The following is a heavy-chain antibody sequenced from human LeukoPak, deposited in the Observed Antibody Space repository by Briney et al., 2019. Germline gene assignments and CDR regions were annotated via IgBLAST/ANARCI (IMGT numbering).Heavy chain of an antibody. CDR1: GFTFSDYY. Sequence: GGSLRLSCAASGFTFSDYYMSWIRQAPGKGLEWVSYISSSGSTIYYADSVKGRFTISRDNAKNSLYLQMNSLRAEDTAVYYCARDPYSGSYSAYYYYYMDVWGKGTTVTVSS. CDR2: ISSSGSTI. J-gene: IGHJ6*03. CDR3: ARDPYSGSYSAYYYYYMDV. D-gene: IGHD1-26*01. V-gene: IGHV3-11*04.